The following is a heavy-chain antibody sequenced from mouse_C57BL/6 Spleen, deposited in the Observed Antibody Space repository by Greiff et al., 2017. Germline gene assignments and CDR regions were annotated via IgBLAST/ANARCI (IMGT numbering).Heavy chain of an antibody. V-gene: IGHV14-4*01. CDR1: GFNIKDDY. Sequence: EVQLVESGAELVRPGASVKLSCTASGFNIKDDYMHWVKQRPEQGLEWIGWIDPENGDTEYASKFQGKATITADTSSNTAYLQLSSLTSEDTAVYYCTTTTMVQYYFDYWGQGTTLTVSS. CDR3: TTTTMVQYYFDY. CDR2: IDPENGDT. J-gene: IGHJ2*01. D-gene: IGHD2-1*01.